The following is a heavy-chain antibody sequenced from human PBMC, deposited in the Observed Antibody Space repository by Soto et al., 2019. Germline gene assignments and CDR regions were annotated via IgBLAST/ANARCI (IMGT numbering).Heavy chain of an antibody. CDR1: GFTVINSY. D-gene: IGHD2-21*02. CDR3: ATSMTALIAFDV. Sequence: PRGSLRLSCAASGFTVINSYMTLVRHPPGKGLEWVSIIYIGDSTYYADSVKGRFTISRDNSKNTLYLHMDSLRAEDTAMYYCATSMTALIAFDVWGHGTMVTVSS. CDR2: IYIGDST. V-gene: IGHV3-53*01. J-gene: IGHJ3*01.